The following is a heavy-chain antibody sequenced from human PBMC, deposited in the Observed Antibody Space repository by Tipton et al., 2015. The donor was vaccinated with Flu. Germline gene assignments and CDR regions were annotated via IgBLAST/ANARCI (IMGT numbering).Heavy chain of an antibody. V-gene: IGHV4-59*01. CDR2: IYYSGST. CDR3: ARVETELVLYYYYYMDV. D-gene: IGHD1-7*01. CDR1: GGSFSGYY. J-gene: IGHJ6*03. Sequence: TLSLTCAVYGGSFSGYYWSWIRQPPGKGLEWIGYIYYSGSTNYNPSLKSRVTISVDTSKNQFSLKLSSVTAADTAVYYCARVETELVLYYYYYMDVWGKGTTVTVSS.